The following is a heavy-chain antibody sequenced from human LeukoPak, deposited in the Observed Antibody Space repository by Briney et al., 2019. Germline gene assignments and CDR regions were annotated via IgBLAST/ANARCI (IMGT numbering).Heavy chain of an antibody. CDR1: GYTFTSYD. J-gene: IGHJ4*02. Sequence: ASVKVSSKASGYTFTSYDINWVQQATRQGLEWMGWMNPNSGNTGYAQKFQGRVTMTRNTSISTAYMELSSRRSEDTAVYYCARGYDSSGYDFHYWGQGTLVTVSS. CDR3: ARGYDSSGYDFHY. V-gene: IGHV1-8*01. CDR2: MNPNSGNT. D-gene: IGHD3-22*01.